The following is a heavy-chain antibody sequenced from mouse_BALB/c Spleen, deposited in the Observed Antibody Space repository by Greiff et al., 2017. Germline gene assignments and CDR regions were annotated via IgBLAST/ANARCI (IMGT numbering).Heavy chain of an antibody. D-gene: IGHD1-1*02. CDR2: IDPANGNT. CDR1: GFNIKDTY. CDR3: ARGYGDYAMDY. V-gene: IGHV14-3*02. Sequence: VQLQQSGAELVRSGASVKLSCTASGFNIKDTYMHWVKQRPEQGLEWIGRIDPANGNTKYDPKFQGKATITADTSSNTAYLQPSSLTSEDTAVYYCARGYGDYAMDYWGQGTSVTVSS. J-gene: IGHJ4*01.